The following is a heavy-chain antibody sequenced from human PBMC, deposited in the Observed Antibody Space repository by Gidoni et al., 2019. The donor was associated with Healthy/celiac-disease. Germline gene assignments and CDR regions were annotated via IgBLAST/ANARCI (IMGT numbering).Heavy chain of an antibody. CDR3: ARVEGIAARPWY. J-gene: IGHJ4*02. D-gene: IGHD6-6*01. CDR2: LIPIFGTA. Sequence: QVQLVQSGAEVKKPGSSVQVSCKASGGTFSSYAIRWVRQAPGQGLEWMGGLIPIFGTANYAQKFQGRVTITADESTSPAYMELSSLRSVDTAVYYCARVEGIAARPWYWGQGTLVTVSS. V-gene: IGHV1-69*01. CDR1: GGTFSSYA.